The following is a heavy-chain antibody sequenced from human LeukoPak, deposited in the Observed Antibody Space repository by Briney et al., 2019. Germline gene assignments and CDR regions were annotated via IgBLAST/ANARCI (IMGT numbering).Heavy chain of an antibody. D-gene: IGHD3-10*01. CDR3: TRDDTRAYFDY. V-gene: IGHV3-49*03. Sequence: GGSLRLSCTASGFTFGDYAMSWFRQAPGKGPEWVGFIRSKAYGGTTEYAASVKGRFTISRDDSKSIAYLQMNSLKTEDTAVYYCTRDDTRAYFDYWGQGTLVTVSS. J-gene: IGHJ4*02. CDR1: GFTFGDYA. CDR2: IRSKAYGGTT.